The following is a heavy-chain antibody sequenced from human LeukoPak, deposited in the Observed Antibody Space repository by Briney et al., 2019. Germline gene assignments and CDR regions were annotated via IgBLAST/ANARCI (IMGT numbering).Heavy chain of an antibody. D-gene: IGHD1-26*01. CDR3: AKVGSGSYYGNYYYGMDV. CDR1: GFTFDDYA. CDR2: ISWNSGSI. J-gene: IGHJ6*02. Sequence: GGSLRLSCAASGFTFDDYAMHWVRQAPGKGLEWVSGISWNSGSIGYADSVKGRFTISRDNAKNSLYLQVNSLRAEDTALYYCAKVGSGSYYGNYYYGMDVWGQGTTVTVSS. V-gene: IGHV3-9*01.